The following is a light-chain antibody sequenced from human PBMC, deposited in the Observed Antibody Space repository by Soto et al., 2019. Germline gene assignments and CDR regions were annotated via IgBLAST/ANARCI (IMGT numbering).Light chain of an antibody. V-gene: IGLV1-47*01. CDR2: RNN. CDR3: AAWDDSLSGYV. J-gene: IGLJ1*01. CDR1: SSNIGSNY. Sequence: QSALTQPPSASRTPGQRVTISCSGSSSNIGSNYVYWYQQLPGTAPKLLIYRNNQRPSGVPDRFSGSKSGTSASLAISGLRSEDEADYYCAAWDDSLSGYVFGTRTKVTVL.